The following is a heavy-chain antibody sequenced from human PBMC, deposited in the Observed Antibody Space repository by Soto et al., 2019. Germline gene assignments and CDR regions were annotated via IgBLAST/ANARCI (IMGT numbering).Heavy chain of an antibody. J-gene: IGHJ5*02. Sequence: GAYVKVSCKASGYTFTSYGISWVRQAPGQGLEWMGWISAYNGNTNYAQKLQCRVTMTTDTSTSTAYMELRSLRSDDTAVYYCARDGGEGIAAAGSWFDPWGQGTLVTVSS. V-gene: IGHV1-18*01. CDR3: ARDGGEGIAAAGSWFDP. CDR2: ISAYNGNT. D-gene: IGHD6-13*01. CDR1: GYTFTSYG.